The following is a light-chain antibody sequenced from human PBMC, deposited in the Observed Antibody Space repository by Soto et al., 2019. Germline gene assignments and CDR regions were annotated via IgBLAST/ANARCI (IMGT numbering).Light chain of an antibody. CDR2: EAS. CDR3: QQYKSYPWT. CDR1: QSIGNW. V-gene: IGKV1-5*03. J-gene: IGKJ1*01. Sequence: IRMTQSPSTQSASIGDRVTITCRASQSIGNWLAWYQQKPGRAPKLLMYEASSLESGVPSRFSGSRSGTEFTLTISGLQPDDFATYHCQQYKSYPWTCGQGTKVDIK.